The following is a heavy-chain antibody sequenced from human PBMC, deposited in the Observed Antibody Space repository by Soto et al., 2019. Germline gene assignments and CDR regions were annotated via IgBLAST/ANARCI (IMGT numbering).Heavy chain of an antibody. CDR2: INTGNGNT. CDR1: GYTFTSYA. CDR3: ARNIVGQITLDS. V-gene: IGHV1-3*04. Sequence: QVQLVQSGAEVMQPGASVKVSCKASGYTFTSYAMHWVRQAPGQRLEWMGWINTGNGNTKYSQKFQGRVTITRDTSASTAYMELISLRYEDTAVCYCARNIVGQITLDSWGQGTLVTVSS. J-gene: IGHJ4*02. D-gene: IGHD5-12*01.